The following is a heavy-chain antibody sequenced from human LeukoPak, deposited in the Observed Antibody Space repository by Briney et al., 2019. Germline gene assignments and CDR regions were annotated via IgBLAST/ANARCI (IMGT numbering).Heavy chain of an antibody. V-gene: IGHV4-39*07. D-gene: IGHD5-18*01. CDR2: IYYSGST. J-gene: IGHJ3*02. Sequence: SETLSLTCTVSGGSISSSSYYWGWIRQPPGKGLEWIGSIYYSGSTYYNPSLKSRVTISVDTSKNQFSLKLSSVTAADTAVYYCASPGYSYGGDAFDIWGQGTMVTVSS. CDR3: ASPGYSYGGDAFDI. CDR1: GGSISSSSYY.